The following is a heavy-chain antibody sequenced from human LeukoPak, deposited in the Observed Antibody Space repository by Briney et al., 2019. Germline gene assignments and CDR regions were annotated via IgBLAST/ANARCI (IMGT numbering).Heavy chain of an antibody. CDR2: INPNSGGT. J-gene: IGHJ6*02. CDR3: ARGGGGSYHYYYYYYGMDV. V-gene: IGHV1-2*02. Sequence: GASVKVSCKASGYTFTGYYMHWVRQAPGQGLEWMGWINPNSGGTNYAQKFQGRVTMTRDTSISTAYMELSRLRSDDTAVYYCARGGGGSYHYYYYYYGMDVWGQGTTVTVS. D-gene: IGHD1-26*01. CDR1: GYTFTGYY.